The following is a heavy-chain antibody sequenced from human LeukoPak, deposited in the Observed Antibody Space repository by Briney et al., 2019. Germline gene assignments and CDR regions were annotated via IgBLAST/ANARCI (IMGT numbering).Heavy chain of an antibody. CDR1: GFTFSSYG. CDR3: ARDPARRGHHPSPWWNYYYGMDV. D-gene: IGHD2-8*02. J-gene: IGHJ6*02. V-gene: IGHV3-33*01. Sequence: PGGSLRLSCAASGFTFSSYGMHWVRQAPGKGLEWVAVIWYDGSNKYYADSVKGRFTISRDNSKNTLYLQMNSLRAEDTAVYYCARDPARRGHHPSPWWNYYYGMDVWGQGTTVTVSS. CDR2: IWYDGSNK.